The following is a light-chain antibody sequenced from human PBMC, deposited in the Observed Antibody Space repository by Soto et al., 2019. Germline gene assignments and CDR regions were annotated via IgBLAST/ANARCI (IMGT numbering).Light chain of an antibody. Sequence: QSVLTQAPSASGTPGQRVTISCSGSSSNIGNNYVYWYQQFPGTAPKLLIYKNNQRPSGVPDRFSGSKSGTSASLAISGLRSEDEADYYCAAWDNSLSGGVFGGGTKLTVL. CDR2: KNN. V-gene: IGLV1-47*01. J-gene: IGLJ3*02. CDR1: SSNIGNNY. CDR3: AAWDNSLSGGV.